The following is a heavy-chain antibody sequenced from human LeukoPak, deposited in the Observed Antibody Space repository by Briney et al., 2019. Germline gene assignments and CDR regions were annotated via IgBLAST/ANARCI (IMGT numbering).Heavy chain of an antibody. CDR2: IYYSGST. CDR1: GGSISSYY. Sequence: PSETLSLTCTVSGGSISSYYGSWIRQPPGEGRGWIGYIYYSGSTNYNPSLKSRVTISVDTFKNQFSRKLSSVTAADTAVYYCARDAQRYFWGGYRGSVGDYYGMAVWGQGTTVTVSS. D-gene: IGHD3-3*01. CDR3: ARDAQRYFWGGYRGSVGDYYGMAV. V-gene: IGHV4-59*01. J-gene: IGHJ6*02.